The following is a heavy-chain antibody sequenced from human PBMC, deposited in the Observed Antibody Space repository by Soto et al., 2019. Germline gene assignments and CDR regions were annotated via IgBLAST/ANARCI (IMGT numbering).Heavy chain of an antibody. D-gene: IGHD6-19*01. V-gene: IGHV1-69*18. CDR1: GDTFRNYA. J-gene: IGHJ1*01. CDR2: IIPLFST. Sequence: QVQLVQSGAEVKKPGSSVKVSCKASGDTFRNYAFTWVRQAPGQGLEWMGTIIPLFSTRYAQKFQGRVTMTADESTSTVYMDLSSLKSDDTDVYYCARDPGIAVVGRGTSGEHWGQGTLVTVSS. CDR3: ARDPGIAVVGRGTSGEH.